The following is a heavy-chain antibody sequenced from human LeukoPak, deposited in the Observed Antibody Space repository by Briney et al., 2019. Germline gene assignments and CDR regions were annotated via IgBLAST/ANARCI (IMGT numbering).Heavy chain of an antibody. CDR1: GFTFTSYA. V-gene: IGHV3-23*01. D-gene: IGHD6-19*01. Sequence: GGSLRLSCAVSGFTFTSYAMTWVRQAPGKGLEWVSDISGSGHSTNYADSVKGRFTISRDNSKNTLYLQLNSLRAEDTAVYYCAKTNAQWSSGWRYYFDYWGEGTLVSVPS. CDR2: ISGSGHST. CDR3: AKTNAQWSSGWRYYFDY. J-gene: IGHJ4*02.